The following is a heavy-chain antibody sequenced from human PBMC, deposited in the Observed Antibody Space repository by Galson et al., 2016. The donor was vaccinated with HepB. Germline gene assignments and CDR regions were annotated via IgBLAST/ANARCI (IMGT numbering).Heavy chain of an antibody. D-gene: IGHD5-24*01. V-gene: IGHV4-34*01. CDR1: GGFFNSYY. J-gene: IGHJ4*02. CDR3: ARRRTLASFTLVGYFDY. CDR2: INYGGVT. Sequence: ETLSLTCTVYGGFFNSYYWSWIRQPPGQGLEWIGEINYGGVTNYNSPLKSRVTISVDPSKNQFSLRLSSVTAADTAVYFCARRRTLASFTLVGYFDYWGQ.